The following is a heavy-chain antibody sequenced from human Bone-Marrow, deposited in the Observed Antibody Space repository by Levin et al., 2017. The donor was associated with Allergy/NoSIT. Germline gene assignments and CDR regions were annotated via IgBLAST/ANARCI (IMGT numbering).Heavy chain of an antibody. CDR1: GLSLRTSEMG. CDR3: AHVMYYYDNSGLKAVGGFDI. CDR2: VYWDDTK. D-gene: IGHD3-22*01. V-gene: IGHV2-5*02. J-gene: IGHJ3*02. Sequence: SGPTLVKPTQTLTLTCSFSGLSLRTSEMGLGWIRQPPGKAPEWLALVYWDDTKRYSPSLKTRLTITKDTSKNQVVLTLTNMDPVDTATYYCAHVMYYYDNSGLKAVGGFDIWGQGTMVTVSS.